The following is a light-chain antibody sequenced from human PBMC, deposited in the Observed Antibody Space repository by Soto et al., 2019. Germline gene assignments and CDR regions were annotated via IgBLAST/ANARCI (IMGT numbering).Light chain of an antibody. V-gene: IGKV3-20*01. CDR3: QQYGSSHWT. Sequence: EVVLTQSPGTLSLSPGKRATLSCRASQSVSSGYLAWYQQKPGKAPRPLIYGASSRATGIPDRFSGSGSGTDFTLTISRLEPEDFAVYYCQQYGSSHWTFGQGTKVEIK. CDR1: QSVSSGY. J-gene: IGKJ1*01. CDR2: GAS.